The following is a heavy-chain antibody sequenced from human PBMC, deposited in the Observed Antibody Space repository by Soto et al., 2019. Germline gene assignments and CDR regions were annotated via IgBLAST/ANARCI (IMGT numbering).Heavy chain of an antibody. CDR3: AREYYYGSGRSPGQGYYYYGMDV. V-gene: IGHV1-46*01. CDR1: GYTFTSYY. D-gene: IGHD3-10*01. Sequence: QVQLVQSGAEVKKPGASVKVSCKASGYTFTSYYMHWVRQAPGQGLEWMGIINPSGGSTSYAQKFQGRVPMTRDTSTSTVYMELSSLRSEDTAVYYCAREYYYGSGRSPGQGYYYYGMDVWGQGTTVTVSS. CDR2: INPSGGST. J-gene: IGHJ6*02.